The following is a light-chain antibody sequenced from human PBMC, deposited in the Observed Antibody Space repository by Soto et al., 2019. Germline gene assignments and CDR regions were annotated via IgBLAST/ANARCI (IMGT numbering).Light chain of an antibody. J-gene: IGKJ3*01. CDR1: QSISSY. Sequence: DIQMTQSPSSLSASVGDRVTITCRASQSISSYLNWYQQKPGKAPKLLIYAASSLQSGVQSRFSGSGSVTDFTLTISSLQPEDFATYYCHQSYSTPPLAFGPGTKVDI. V-gene: IGKV1-39*01. CDR2: AAS. CDR3: HQSYSTPPLA.